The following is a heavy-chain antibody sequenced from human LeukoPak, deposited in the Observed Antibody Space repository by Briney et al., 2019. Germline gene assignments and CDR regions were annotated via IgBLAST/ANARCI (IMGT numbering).Heavy chain of an antibody. CDR1: GFTFSSYG. V-gene: IGHV3-33*06. Sequence: PGRSLRLSCAASGFTFSSYGMHWVRQAPGKGLEWVAVIWYDGSNKYYADSVKGRFTISRDNSKNTVYLQMNSLRAEDTSVYYCAKAIAAAGAVYYYYMDVSGKRTTVTVSS. CDR3: AKAIAAAGAVYYYYMDV. CDR2: IWYDGSNK. D-gene: IGHD6-13*01. J-gene: IGHJ6*03.